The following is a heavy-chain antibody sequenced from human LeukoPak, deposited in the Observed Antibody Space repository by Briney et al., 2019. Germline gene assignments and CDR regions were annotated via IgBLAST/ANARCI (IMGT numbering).Heavy chain of an antibody. J-gene: IGHJ4*01. CDR3: ARDQSYNLDY. CDR2: IRNKANSYTT. D-gene: IGHD1-14*01. V-gene: IGHV3-72*01. Sequence: GGSLRLSCAASGFTFGDHYMDWVRQTPGKGLEWLGRIRNKANSYTTEYAASVKGRFTLSRDDSKNSVYLQMNSLKTEDTAVYYCARDQSYNLDYWGQGTLVTVSS. CDR1: GFTFGDHY.